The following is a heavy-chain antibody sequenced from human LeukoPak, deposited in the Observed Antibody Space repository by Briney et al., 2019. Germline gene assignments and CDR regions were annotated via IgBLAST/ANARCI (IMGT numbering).Heavy chain of an antibody. Sequence: PGGSLGLSCAASGFTFSSYAMSWVRQAPGKGLEWVSAISGSGGSTYYADSVKGRFTISRDNSKNTLYLQMNSLRAEDTAVYYCASEIVVVVAATDDGDDYWGQGTLDTVSS. CDR3: ASEIVVVVAATDDGDDY. CDR1: GFTFSSYA. V-gene: IGHV3-23*01. CDR2: ISGSGGST. D-gene: IGHD2-15*01. J-gene: IGHJ4*02.